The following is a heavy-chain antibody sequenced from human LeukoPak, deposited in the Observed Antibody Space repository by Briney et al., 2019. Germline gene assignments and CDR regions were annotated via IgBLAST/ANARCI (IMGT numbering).Heavy chain of an antibody. CDR1: GGSFSGYY. CDR2: INHSGST. CDR3: ARERGNYYYYMDV. V-gene: IGHV4-34*01. Sequence: SETLSLTCAVYGGSFSGYYWSWIRQPPGKGLEWIGEINHSGSTNYNPSPKSRVTISVDTSKNQFSLKLSSVTAADTAVYYCARERGNYYYYMDVWAKGTTVTISS. D-gene: IGHD1-26*01. J-gene: IGHJ6*03.